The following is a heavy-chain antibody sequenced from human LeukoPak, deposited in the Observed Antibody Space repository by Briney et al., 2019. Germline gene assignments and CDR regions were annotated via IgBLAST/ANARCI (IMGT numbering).Heavy chain of an antibody. V-gene: IGHV1-2*02. CDR1: GYTFTGYY. Sequence: ASVKVSCKASGYTFTGYYMHWVRQAPGQGLEWMGWINPNSGGTNYAQKFQGRVTMTRDTSIGTAYMELSRLRSDDTAVYYCARFITGTTLWFDPWGQGTLVTVSS. CDR3: ARFITGTTLWFDP. J-gene: IGHJ5*02. D-gene: IGHD1-7*01. CDR2: INPNSGGT.